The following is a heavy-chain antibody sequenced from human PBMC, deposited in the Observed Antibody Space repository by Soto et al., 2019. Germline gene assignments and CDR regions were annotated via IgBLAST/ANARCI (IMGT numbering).Heavy chain of an antibody. CDR2: ISSSSSYT. J-gene: IGHJ3*02. V-gene: IGHV3-11*06. CDR1: GFTFSDYY. Sequence: GGSLRLSCAASGFTFSDYYMSWIRQAPGKGLEWVSYISSSSSYTNYADSVKGRFTISRDNAKNSLYLQMNSLRAEDTAVYYCARTDGLYYYDSSGYGPPDAFDIWGQGTIVTVSS. CDR3: ARTDGLYYYDSSGYGPPDAFDI. D-gene: IGHD3-22*01.